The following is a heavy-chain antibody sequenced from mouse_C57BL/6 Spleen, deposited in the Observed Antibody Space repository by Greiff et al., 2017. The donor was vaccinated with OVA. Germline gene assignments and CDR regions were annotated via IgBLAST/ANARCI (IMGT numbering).Heavy chain of an antibody. Sequence: ESGPGLVKPSQSLSLTCSVTGYSITSGYYWNWIRQFPGNKLEWMGYISYDGSNNYNPSLKNRISITRDTSKNQFFLKLNSVTTEDTATYYCARDAIYDGYYFDYWGQGTTLTVSS. CDR3: ARDAIYDGYYFDY. D-gene: IGHD2-3*01. J-gene: IGHJ2*01. CDR1: GYSITSGYY. V-gene: IGHV3-6*01. CDR2: ISYDGSN.